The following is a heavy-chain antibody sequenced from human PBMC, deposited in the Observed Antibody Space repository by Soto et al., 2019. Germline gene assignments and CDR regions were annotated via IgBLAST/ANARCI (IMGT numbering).Heavy chain of an antibody. CDR1: GFTFTSSA. Sequence: SVKVSCKASGFTFTSSAVQWVRQARGQRLEWIGWIVVGSGNTNYAQKFQERVTITRDMSTSTAYMELSSLRSEDTAVYYCAAADDSSGPTIWVSARAFDIWGQGTMVTVSS. V-gene: IGHV1-58*01. D-gene: IGHD3-22*01. CDR3: AAADDSSGPTIWVSARAFDI. J-gene: IGHJ3*02. CDR2: IVVGSGNT.